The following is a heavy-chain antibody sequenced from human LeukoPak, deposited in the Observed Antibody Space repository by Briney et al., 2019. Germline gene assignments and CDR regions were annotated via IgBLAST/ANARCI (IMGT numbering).Heavy chain of an antibody. J-gene: IGHJ4*02. CDR3: ARAVSGSSPSDY. Sequence: TGGSLRLSCAASGFTVSSNYMSWVRQAPGKGLEWVSVVYSGGSTYYADSVKGRFTISRDNSKNTLYLQMNGLRAEDTAVYYCARAVSGSSPSDYWGQGTLVTVSS. CDR1: GFTVSSNY. D-gene: IGHD3-16*01. CDR2: VYSGGST. V-gene: IGHV3-53*01.